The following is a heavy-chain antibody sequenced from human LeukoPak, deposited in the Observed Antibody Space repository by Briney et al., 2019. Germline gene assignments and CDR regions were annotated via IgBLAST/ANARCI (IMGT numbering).Heavy chain of an antibody. Sequence: SETLSLTCTVSGGSISTYYWSWIQQPPGKGLEWLGYIYVSGTTKYKPSLRSRVTISVDTSKSQFSLKLSSETAADTAVYYCARGGTKFDYWGQGTLVTVSS. CDR2: IYVSGTT. CDR1: GGSISTYY. D-gene: IGHD2-8*01. CDR3: ARGGTKFDY. V-gene: IGHV4-59*01. J-gene: IGHJ4*02.